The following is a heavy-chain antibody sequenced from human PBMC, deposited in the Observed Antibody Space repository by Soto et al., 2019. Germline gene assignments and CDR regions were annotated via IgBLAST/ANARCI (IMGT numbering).Heavy chain of an antibody. CDR3: AREDILGARSFDY. CDR2: ISSGSKTI. Sequence: GGSLRLSCVASGFTFSSYSVNWVRQAPGKGLEWVSYISSGSKTIYYADAVKGRFTVSRDNAKNSQFLQMNSLRDDDTAVYYCAREDILGARSFDYWGRGTLVTVSS. V-gene: IGHV3-48*02. J-gene: IGHJ4*02. CDR1: GFTFSSYS. D-gene: IGHD1-26*01.